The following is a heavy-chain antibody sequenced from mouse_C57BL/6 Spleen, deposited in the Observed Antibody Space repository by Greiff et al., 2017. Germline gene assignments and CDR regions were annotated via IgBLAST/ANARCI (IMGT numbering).Heavy chain of an antibody. CDR3: AREGSHYGSSPYWYFDV. V-gene: IGHV1-42*01. CDR1: GYSFTGYY. CDR2: INPSTGGT. Sequence: VQLQQSGPELVKPGASVKISCKASGYSFTGYYMNWVKQSPEKSLEWIGEINPSTGGTTYNQKFKAKATLTVDKSSSTAYMQLKSLTSEDSAVYYCAREGSHYGSSPYWYFDVWGTGTTVTVSS. J-gene: IGHJ1*03. D-gene: IGHD1-1*01.